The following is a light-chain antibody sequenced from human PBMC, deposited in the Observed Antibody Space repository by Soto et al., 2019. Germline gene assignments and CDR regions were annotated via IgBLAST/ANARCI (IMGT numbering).Light chain of an antibody. CDR1: QSIRTD. J-gene: IGKJ1*01. Sequence: AIPMTQSPSSLSSSVGDRVTLTCRASQSIRTDLGWYQQKPGKAPKLLIYAASTLQSGVPSRFSGSGSGTDFTLTSRSLQRVDFATCYCLQDYDYPRTFGQGTKVEIK. CDR3: LQDYDYPRT. V-gene: IGKV1-6*01. CDR2: AAS.